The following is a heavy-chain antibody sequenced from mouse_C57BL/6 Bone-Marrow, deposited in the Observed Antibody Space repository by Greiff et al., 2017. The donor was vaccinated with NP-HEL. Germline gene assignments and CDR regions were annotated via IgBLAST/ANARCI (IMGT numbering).Heavy chain of an antibody. CDR3: ARRRYFDV. J-gene: IGHJ1*03. Sequence: EVKLVESGGGLVQPGGSLKLSCAASGFTFSDYGMAWVRQAPRKGPGWVAFISNLAYSIYYADTVTGRFTISRENAKNTLYLEMSSLRSEDTAMYYCARRRYFDVWGTGTTVTVSS. CDR2: ISNLAYSI. CDR1: GFTFSDYG. V-gene: IGHV5-15*04.